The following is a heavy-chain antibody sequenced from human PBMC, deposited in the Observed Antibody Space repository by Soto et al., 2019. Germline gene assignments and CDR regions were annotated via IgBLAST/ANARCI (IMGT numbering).Heavy chain of an antibody. V-gene: IGHV3-21*01. D-gene: IGHD6-13*01. CDR2: ISSSSSYI. CDR3: ARDPYSSSWYGYYYYYMDV. Sequence: EVQLVESGGGLVKPGGSLRLSCAASGFTFSSYSMNWVRQAPGKGLEWVSSISSSSSYIYYADSVKGRFTISRDNAKNSLYLQMNSRRAEDTAVYYCARDPYSSSWYGYYYYYMDVWGKGTTVTVSS. J-gene: IGHJ6*03. CDR1: GFTFSSYS.